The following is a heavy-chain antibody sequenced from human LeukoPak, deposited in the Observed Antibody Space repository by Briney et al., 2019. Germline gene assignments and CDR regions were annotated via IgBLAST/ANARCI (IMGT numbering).Heavy chain of an antibody. Sequence: SETLSLTCAVYGGSFSGYYWSWIRQPPGKGLEWIGEINHSGSTNYNPSLKRRGTISVDTSKNQFSLKLSSVTAADTAVYYCARGYSGYDSPYSSGWYYYYYYMDVWGKGTTVTVSS. CDR2: INHSGST. V-gene: IGHV4-34*01. D-gene: IGHD5-12*01. CDR1: GGSFSGYY. J-gene: IGHJ6*03. CDR3: ARGYSGYDSPYSSGWYYYYYYMDV.